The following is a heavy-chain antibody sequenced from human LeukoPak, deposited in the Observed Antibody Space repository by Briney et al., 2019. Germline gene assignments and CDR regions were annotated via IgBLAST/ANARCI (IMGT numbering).Heavy chain of an antibody. V-gene: IGHV3-23*01. D-gene: IGHD4-23*01. CDR3: AKPLEKYTYGGNFDY. CDR2: ISSSADST. CDR1: GFTFSIYA. J-gene: IGHJ4*02. Sequence: PGGSLRLSCEASGFTFSIYAMSWVRQAPGKGLAWVSVISSSADSTYYADSVKGRFTISRDNSKNTLYLQMNNLRAEDTAVYYCAKPLEKYTYGGNFDYWGQGILVTVSS.